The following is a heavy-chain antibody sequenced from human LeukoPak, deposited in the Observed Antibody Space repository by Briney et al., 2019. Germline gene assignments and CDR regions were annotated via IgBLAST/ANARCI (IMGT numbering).Heavy chain of an antibody. CDR1: GYTLTELP. J-gene: IGHJ4*02. Sequence: ASVKVSCKVSGYTLTELPMHWVRQAPGKGLEWMGGFDPEDGETIYAQKFQGRVTMTEDTSTDTAYMELSSLRSEDTAVYYCATASMIVVVIGYFDYWGQGTLVTVSS. CDR3: ATASMIVVVIGYFDY. D-gene: IGHD3-22*01. CDR2: FDPEDGET. V-gene: IGHV1-24*01.